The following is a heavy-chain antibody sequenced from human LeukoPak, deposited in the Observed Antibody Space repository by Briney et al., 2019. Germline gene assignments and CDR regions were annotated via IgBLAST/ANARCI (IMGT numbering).Heavy chain of an antibody. CDR1: GGSISSSSYY. CDR2: IYYSGST. Sequence: PSETLSLTCTVSGGSISSSSYYWGWIRRPPGKGLEWIGSIYYSGSTYYNPSLKSRVTISVDTSKNQFSLKLSSVTAADTAVYYCARGFVTMILRYWGQGTLVTVSS. CDR3: ARGFVTMILRY. D-gene: IGHD3-22*01. V-gene: IGHV4-39*01. J-gene: IGHJ4*02.